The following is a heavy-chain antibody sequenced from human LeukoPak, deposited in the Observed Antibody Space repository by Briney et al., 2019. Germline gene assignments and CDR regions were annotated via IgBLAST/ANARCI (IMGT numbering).Heavy chain of an antibody. J-gene: IGHJ4*02. CDR3: ARDDYFNIGGYSGLDC. V-gene: IGHV4-61*01. D-gene: IGHD4-23*01. Sequence: SETLSLTCTVSGGSLSSGSYYWSWIRQPPGKGLEWIAYIYYSASTNYNPSLKSRVTISVDTSKNQFSLKLSSVTAADTAVYYCARDDYFNIGGYSGLDCWGQGTPVTVSS. CDR2: IYYSAST. CDR1: GGSLSSGSYY.